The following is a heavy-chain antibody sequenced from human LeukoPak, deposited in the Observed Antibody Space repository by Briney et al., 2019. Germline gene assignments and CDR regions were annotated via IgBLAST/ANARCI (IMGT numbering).Heavy chain of an antibody. CDR3: ARGQWLRPTVDY. CDR1: GGSLSGYY. CDR2: INHSGGT. D-gene: IGHD5-12*01. J-gene: IGHJ4*02. Sequence: SETLSLTCAVYGGSLSGYYWSWIRQPPGKGLEWIGEINHSGGTNYNPSLKSRVTISVDTSKNQFSLKLSSVTAADTAVYYCARGQWLRPTVDYWGQGTLVTVSS. V-gene: IGHV4-34*01.